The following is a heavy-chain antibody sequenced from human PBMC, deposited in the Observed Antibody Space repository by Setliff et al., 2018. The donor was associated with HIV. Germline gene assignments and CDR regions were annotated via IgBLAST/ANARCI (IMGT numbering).Heavy chain of an antibody. V-gene: IGHV4-39*07. CDR2: IHYSGTT. J-gene: IGHJ4*02. Sequence: LSLTCTVSGGSISNSRYYWSWIRQPPGKGLEWIGSIHYSGTTNYNPSLKSRLTISIDTSKTQFSLKLSSLTAADTAVYYCARGRTGHDYWGQGTLVTVSS. CDR3: ARGRTGHDY. CDR1: GGSISNSRYY.